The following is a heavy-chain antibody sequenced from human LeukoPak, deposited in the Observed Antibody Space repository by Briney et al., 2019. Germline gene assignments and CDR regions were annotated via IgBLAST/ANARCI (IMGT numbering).Heavy chain of an antibody. Sequence: SETLSLTCTVSGGSVSSYYWSWIRQPPGKGLEWIGFIYHSDITNYNPSLKSRVTISLDTSKNQFSLKLSSVTAADTAVYYCARAPNRDGAFDIWGQGTMVTVSS. J-gene: IGHJ3*02. CDR1: GGSVSSYY. D-gene: IGHD5-24*01. CDR2: IYHSDIT. CDR3: ARAPNRDGAFDI. V-gene: IGHV4-59*02.